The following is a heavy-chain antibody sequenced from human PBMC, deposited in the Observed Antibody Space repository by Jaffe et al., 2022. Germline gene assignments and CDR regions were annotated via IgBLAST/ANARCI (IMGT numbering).Heavy chain of an antibody. Sequence: QVQLQESGPGLVKPSETLSLTCAVSGYSISSGYYWGWIRQPPGKGLEWIGSIYHSGSTYYNPSLKSRVTISVDTSKNQFSLKLSSVTAADTAVYYCASPYCSGGSCYPENRYDYWGQGTLVTVSS. J-gene: IGHJ4*02. V-gene: IGHV4-38-2*01. D-gene: IGHD2-15*01. CDR2: IYHSGST. CDR3: ASPYCSGGSCYPENRYDY. CDR1: GYSISSGYY.